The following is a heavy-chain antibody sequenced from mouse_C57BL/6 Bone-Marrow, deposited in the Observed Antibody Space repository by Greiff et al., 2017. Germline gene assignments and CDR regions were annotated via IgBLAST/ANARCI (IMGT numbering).Heavy chain of an antibody. J-gene: IGHJ1*03. D-gene: IGHD1-1*01. CDR2: ISSGGSYT. CDR3: ARPSLLLRFPVLDFDF. V-gene: IGHV5-6*01. Sequence: EVQGVESGGDLVKPGGSLKLSCAASGFTFSSYGMSWVRQTPDKRLGWVATISSGGSYTYYPDSVKGRFTISRDNAKNTLYLQMSSLKSEDTAMYYCARPSLLLRFPVLDFDFWGTGTTVTVSS. CDR1: GFTFSSYG.